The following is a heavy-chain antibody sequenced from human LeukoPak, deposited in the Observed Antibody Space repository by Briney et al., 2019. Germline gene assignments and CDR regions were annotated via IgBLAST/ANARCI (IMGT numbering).Heavy chain of an antibody. CDR3: ARDGGVVVPAATVY. CDR2: ISSSGSSI. V-gene: IGHV3-21*01. Sequence: GGSLRLSCAASGFTFSSYSVNWVRQAPGKGLEWVSSISSSGSSIYYADSVKGRFTISRDNSLYLQMNSLRAEDTAVYYCARDGGVVVPAATVYWGQGTLVTVSS. J-gene: IGHJ4*02. CDR1: GFTFSSYS. D-gene: IGHD2-2*01.